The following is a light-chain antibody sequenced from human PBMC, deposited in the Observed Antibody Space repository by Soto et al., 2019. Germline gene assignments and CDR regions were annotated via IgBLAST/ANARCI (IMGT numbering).Light chain of an antibody. V-gene: IGKV3-15*01. CDR3: QQYNDWPPIT. CDR1: QSVSSSY. J-gene: IGKJ5*01. CDR2: GAS. Sequence: EIVLTQSPGTLSLSPWERATLSCGASQSVSSSYLAWYQQKPGQAPRLLIYGASTRATGFPARFSGSGSGTEFTLTISSLQSEDFAVYYCQQYNDWPPITFGQGTRLEIK.